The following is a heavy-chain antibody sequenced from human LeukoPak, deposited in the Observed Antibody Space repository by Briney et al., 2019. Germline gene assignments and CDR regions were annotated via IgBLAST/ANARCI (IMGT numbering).Heavy chain of an antibody. V-gene: IGHV5-51*01. J-gene: IGHJ4*02. CDR2: IYPGDSDT. Sequence: GESLKIPCKGSGYSFTSYWIGWVRQMPGKGLEWMGIIYPGDSDTRYSPSFQGQVTISADKSISTAYLQWSSLKASDTAMYYCARVHYYDSSGYYPFDYWGQGTLVTVSS. CDR3: ARVHYYDSSGYYPFDY. CDR1: GYSFTSYW. D-gene: IGHD3-22*01.